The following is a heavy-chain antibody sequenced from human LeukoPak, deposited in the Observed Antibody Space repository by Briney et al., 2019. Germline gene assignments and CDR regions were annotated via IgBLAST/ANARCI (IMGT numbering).Heavy chain of an antibody. Sequence: GASVKVSCKASGGTFSSYAISWVRQAPGQGLEWMGGIIPIFGTANYAQKFQGRVTITADESTSTAYMELSSLRSEDTAVYYCARGPDIVVAPAAIGRVWFDPWGQGTLVTVSS. J-gene: IGHJ5*02. CDR3: ARGPDIVVAPAAIGRVWFDP. CDR2: IIPIFGTA. V-gene: IGHV1-69*13. D-gene: IGHD2-2*01. CDR1: GGTFSSYA.